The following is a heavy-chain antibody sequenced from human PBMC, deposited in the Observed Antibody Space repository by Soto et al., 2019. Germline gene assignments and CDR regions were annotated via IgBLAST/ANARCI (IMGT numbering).Heavy chain of an antibody. CDR2: ISSSSSYI. CDR3: ARDRADYYYYYGMDV. CDR1: GFTFSSYS. J-gene: IGHJ6*02. Sequence: EVQLVESGGGLVKPGGSLRLSCAASGFTFSSYSMNWVRQAPGKGLEWVSSISSSSSYIYYADSVKGRFTISRDNAKNSLYLQMNSLRAEDTVVYYCARDRADYYYYYGMDVWGQGTTVTVSS. V-gene: IGHV3-21*01.